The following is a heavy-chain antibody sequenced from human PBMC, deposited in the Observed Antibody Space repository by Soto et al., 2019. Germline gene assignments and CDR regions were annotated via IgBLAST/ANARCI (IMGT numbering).Heavy chain of an antibody. Sequence: GGSLRLSCAASGFTLSSYAMHWVRQAPGEGLEGVAVISYDGSNKYYADSVKGRFTISRDNSKNTLYLQMNSLRAEDTAVYYCARDPFDYAFWSGYPFFDYWGQGTLVTVSS. D-gene: IGHD3-3*01. CDR2: ISYDGSNK. V-gene: IGHV3-30-3*01. CDR1: GFTLSSYA. J-gene: IGHJ4*02. CDR3: ARDPFDYAFWSGYPFFDY.